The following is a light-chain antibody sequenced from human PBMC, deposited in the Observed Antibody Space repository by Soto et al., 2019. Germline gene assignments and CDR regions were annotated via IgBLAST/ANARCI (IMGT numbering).Light chain of an antibody. CDR1: QGISNY. Sequence: DIQMTQSPSSLSASVGDRVTITCRASQGISNYLAWYQQKPGKVPKLLIYAASTLQSGFPSRFSGSGSGTDFALTISSWQAGDVETNYSKNYNGAPWSFGEGTKVEIK. CDR3: KNYNGAPWS. V-gene: IGKV1-27*01. J-gene: IGKJ1*01. CDR2: AAS.